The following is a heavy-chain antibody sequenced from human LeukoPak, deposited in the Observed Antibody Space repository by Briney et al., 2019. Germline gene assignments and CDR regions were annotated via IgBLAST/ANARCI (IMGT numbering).Heavy chain of an antibody. CDR3: AREAAGVSSWEPYYYYYMDV. D-gene: IGHD6-13*01. V-gene: IGHV3-48*04. J-gene: IGHJ6*03. Sequence: TGGSLRLSCAAAGFTFSSSSMNWVRQTPGKGLEWVSYISSSGSTIYYADSVKGRFTISRDNAKNSLYLQMNSLRAEDTAVYYCAREAAGVSSWEPYYYYYMDVWGKGTTVTVSS. CDR2: ISSSGSTI. CDR1: GFTFSSSS.